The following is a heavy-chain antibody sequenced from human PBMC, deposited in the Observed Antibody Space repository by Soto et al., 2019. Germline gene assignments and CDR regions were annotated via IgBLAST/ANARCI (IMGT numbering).Heavy chain of an antibody. V-gene: IGHV4-4*02. CDR1: GASISSSHW. CDR2: IYHSGST. D-gene: IGHD6-19*01. J-gene: IGHJ2*01. CDR3: ARGFSEDWYFDL. Sequence: QVQLQESGPGLVKPSGTLSLTRALSGASISSSHWWSWVRQPPGKGLEWIVEIYHSGSTNYNPSLNCRVTISVDKSKNHFSLNLSSVTAADTAVYYCARGFSEDWYFDLWGRGTLVTVSS.